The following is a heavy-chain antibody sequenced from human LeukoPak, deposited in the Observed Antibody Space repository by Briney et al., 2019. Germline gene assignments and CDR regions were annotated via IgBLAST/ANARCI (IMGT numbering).Heavy chain of an antibody. CDR2: ISGSGGST. CDR1: GFTFSSYA. Sequence: GGSLRLSCAASGFTFSSYAMSWGRQAPGKGLEWVSAISGSGGSTYYADSVKGRFTISRDNSKNTLYLQMNSLRAEDTAVYYCAKDPSHYYDSSGYWFDPWGQGTLVTVSS. J-gene: IGHJ5*02. D-gene: IGHD3-22*01. CDR3: AKDPSHYYDSSGYWFDP. V-gene: IGHV3-23*01.